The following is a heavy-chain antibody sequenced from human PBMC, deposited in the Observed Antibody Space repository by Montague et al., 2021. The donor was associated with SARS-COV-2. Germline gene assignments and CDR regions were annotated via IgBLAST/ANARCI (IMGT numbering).Heavy chain of an antibody. CDR1: GFTFSSYA. CDR3: AKEAPNYDILTGYDRRGGFDY. V-gene: IGHV3-23*01. CDR2: ISGSGGST. D-gene: IGHD3-9*01. J-gene: IGHJ4*02. Sequence: SLRLSCAASGFTFSSYAMSWVRQAPGKGLEWVSAISGSGGSTYYADSVKGRFTISRDNSKNTLYLQMNSLRAEDTAVYYCAKEAPNYDILTGYDRRGGFDYWGQGTLVTVSS.